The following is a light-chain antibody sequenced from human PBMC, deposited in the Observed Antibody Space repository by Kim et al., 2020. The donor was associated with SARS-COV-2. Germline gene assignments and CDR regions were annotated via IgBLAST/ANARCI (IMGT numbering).Light chain of an antibody. CDR1: KLGDKY. CDR2: QDS. CDR3: QAWDSSTVV. V-gene: IGLV3-1*01. Sequence: SYELTQPPSVSVSTGQTASITCSGDKLGDKYACWYQQKPAQSPVLVIYQDSKRPSGIPERFSGSNSGNTATLTISGTQAMDEADYYCQAWDSSTVVFGGGTQLTVL. J-gene: IGLJ2*01.